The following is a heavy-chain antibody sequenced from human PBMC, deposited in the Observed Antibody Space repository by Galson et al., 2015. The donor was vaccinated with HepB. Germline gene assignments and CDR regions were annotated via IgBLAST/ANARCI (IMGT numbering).Heavy chain of an antibody. J-gene: IGHJ4*02. V-gene: IGHV3-21*01. Sequence: SLRPSCAASGFVFSTFTMTWVRQAPGTGLEWVASISSTSDNIYYSDSVKGRFTISRDNAEKSLFLQLNSLRVEDTALYYCAAQHPAYCGGDCSQFDYWGQGTLVTVSS. D-gene: IGHD2-21*02. CDR1: GFVFSTFT. CDR2: ISSTSDNI. CDR3: AAQHPAYCGGDCSQFDY.